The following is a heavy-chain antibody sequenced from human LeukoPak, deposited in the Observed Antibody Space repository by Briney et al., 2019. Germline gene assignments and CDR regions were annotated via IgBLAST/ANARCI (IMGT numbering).Heavy chain of an antibody. CDR2: ISSSGGTI. J-gene: IGHJ4*02. CDR3: ARDVAPIDY. CDR1: GFTFSNYE. V-gene: IGHV3-48*03. Sequence: SLRLSWAASGFTFSNYEMNWVRQAPGKGLEWVSYISSSGGTIYYADSVKGRFTISRDNAKNSLYLQMNSLRAEDTAVYYCARDVAPIDYWGQGTLVTVSS.